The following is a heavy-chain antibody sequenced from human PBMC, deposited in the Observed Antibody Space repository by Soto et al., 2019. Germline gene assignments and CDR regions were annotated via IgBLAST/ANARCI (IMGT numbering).Heavy chain of an antibody. V-gene: IGHV3-7*01. D-gene: IGHD3-16*01. CDR3: TRDVGDG. Sequence: EVQLVESGGGLVQPGGSLRLSCAASGFTFSNDWMTWVRQAPGKGLEWVANIKHDGSGKYYVDSVKGRFTISRDNAKNSLYLQMNSLRAEDTAVYHCTRDVGDGWGQGTLVTVSS. CDR1: GFTFSNDW. CDR2: IKHDGSGK. J-gene: IGHJ4*02.